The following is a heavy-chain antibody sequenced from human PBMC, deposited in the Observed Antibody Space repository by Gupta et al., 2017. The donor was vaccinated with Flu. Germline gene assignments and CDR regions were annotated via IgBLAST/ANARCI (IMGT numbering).Heavy chain of an antibody. CDR1: GYTFTGNY. CDR3: AKATDTGYYYGMDV. J-gene: IGHJ6*02. Sequence: QLQLVQSGAEAKKPGASVRVSCKASGYTFTGNYMHWVRQAPGQGLEWMGWINPRTGGTKYAQKFQGWVTMTRDTSITTAYMDMSRLKSDDTAVYYCAKATDTGYYYGMDVWGQGTTVIVS. D-gene: IGHD1-14*01. V-gene: IGHV1-2*04. CDR2: INPRTGGT.